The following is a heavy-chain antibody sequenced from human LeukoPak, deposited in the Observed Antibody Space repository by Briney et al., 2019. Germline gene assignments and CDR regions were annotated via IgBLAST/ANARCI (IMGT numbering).Heavy chain of an antibody. CDR3: AKAPGFGVNGMDV. J-gene: IGHJ6*02. CDR2: ISDSGGST. Sequence: GGSLRLSCAASGFTFSTYAMTWVRQAPGKGLEWVSGISDSGGSTYYPDSVKGRFTISRDNSKNTVYLQMNNLRAEDTAVYYCAKAPGFGVNGMDVWGQGTTVTVSS. D-gene: IGHD2-8*01. V-gene: IGHV3-23*01. CDR1: GFTFSTYA.